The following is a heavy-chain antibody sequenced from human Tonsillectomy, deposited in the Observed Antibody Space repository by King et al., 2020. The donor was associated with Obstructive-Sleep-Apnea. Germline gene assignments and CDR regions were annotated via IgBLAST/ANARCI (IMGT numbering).Heavy chain of an antibody. CDR1: GGSISSGDYY. V-gene: IGHV4-30-4*01. CDR3: ARADYDILTGYYLGYFDY. Sequence: VQLQESGPGLVKPSQTLSLTCTVSGGSISSGDYYWSWIRQPPGKGLEWIGYIYYSGSTYYNPSLKSRVTISVDTSKNQFSLKLGSVTAADTAVYYCARADYDILTGYYLGYFDYWGQGTLVTVSS. D-gene: IGHD3-9*01. CDR2: IYYSGST. J-gene: IGHJ4*02.